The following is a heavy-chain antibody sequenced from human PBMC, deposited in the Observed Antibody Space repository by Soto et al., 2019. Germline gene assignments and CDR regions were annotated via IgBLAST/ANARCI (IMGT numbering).Heavy chain of an antibody. CDR1: GYTFTSSG. V-gene: IGHV1-18*01. CDR3: ARDQGITTFGGCSLYYSGMDV. Sequence: QVQLVQSGAEVKKPGASVKVSCKASGYTFTSSGISWVRQAPGQGLEWMGWISTDNGNTNYAQHLQSRVSITTDTSTSTASMDLRSLRSYDTAVYYCARDQGITTFGGCSLYYSGMDVWGQGTTVTVSS. D-gene: IGHD3-3*01. J-gene: IGHJ6*02. CDR2: ISTDNGNT.